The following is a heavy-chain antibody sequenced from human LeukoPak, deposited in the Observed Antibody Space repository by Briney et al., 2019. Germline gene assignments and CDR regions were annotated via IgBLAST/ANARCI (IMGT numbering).Heavy chain of an antibody. V-gene: IGHV3-7*01. CDR1: GFTFSTYW. Sequence: PGGSLRLSCAASGFTFSTYWMSWVRQAPGEGLEWVANIKQDGSEKYYVDSVKGRFTISRDNAKNSLFLQMNSLRVEDTAVYYCTRGPAITMIRGLNWFDSWGQGTLVTVSS. CDR2: IKQDGSEK. J-gene: IGHJ5*01. D-gene: IGHD3-10*01. CDR3: TRGPAITMIRGLNWFDS.